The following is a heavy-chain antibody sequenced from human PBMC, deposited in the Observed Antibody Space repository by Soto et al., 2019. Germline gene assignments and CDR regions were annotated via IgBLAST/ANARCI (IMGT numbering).Heavy chain of an antibody. Sequence: SETLSLTCTVSGGSISSSTSYWGWIRQPPGKGLEWIGSINYSGSTYYSPSLKSRVTISADTSKNQFSPKLSSVTAADTAVYYCASPVNYYYYYMDVWGKGTMVTVSS. CDR1: GGSISSSTSY. CDR3: ASPVNYYYYYMDV. J-gene: IGHJ6*03. V-gene: IGHV4-39*01. CDR2: INYSGST.